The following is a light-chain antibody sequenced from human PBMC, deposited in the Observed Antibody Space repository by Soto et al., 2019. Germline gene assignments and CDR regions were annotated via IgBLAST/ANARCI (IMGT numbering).Light chain of an antibody. Sequence: DIQMTQSPSSLSASVGDRVTITCRASQSISSYLNWYQQKPGTAPKLLIYAASSLQSGVPSRFSGSGGGTDFTLSISSVQPEDFATYFCQQSYMDPITFGQGTRLEI. CDR3: QQSYMDPIT. CDR1: QSISSY. CDR2: AAS. V-gene: IGKV1-39*01. J-gene: IGKJ5*01.